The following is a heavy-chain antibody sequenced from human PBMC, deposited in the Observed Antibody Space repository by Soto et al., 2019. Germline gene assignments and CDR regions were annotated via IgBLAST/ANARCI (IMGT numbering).Heavy chain of an antibody. D-gene: IGHD6-13*01. CDR3: ATAFRRGTAAAAGGY. Sequence: SVKVSCKVSGYTLTELSMHWVRQAPVKGLEWMGGFDPEDGETIYAQKFQGRVTMTEDTSTDTAYMELSSLRSEDTAVYYCATAFRRGTAAAAGGYWGQGTLVTVSS. CDR2: FDPEDGET. J-gene: IGHJ4*02. CDR1: GYTLTELS. V-gene: IGHV1-24*01.